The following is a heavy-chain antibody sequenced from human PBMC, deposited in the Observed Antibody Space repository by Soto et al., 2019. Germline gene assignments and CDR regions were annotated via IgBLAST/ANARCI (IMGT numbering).Heavy chain of an antibody. CDR3: ARDVGYCSGGSCYTGDAFDI. V-gene: IGHV4-59*01. Sequence: SQPMSLTWSVAGGSIGDYCWSLIRQPQGKGLEWIGYIYYSGSTNYNPSLKSRLTISVDTSKNQFSLKLSSVTTADTAVYYCARDVGYCSGGSCYTGDAFDIWGQGTMVTVSS. CDR2: IYYSGST. D-gene: IGHD2-15*01. J-gene: IGHJ3*02. CDR1: GGSIGDYC.